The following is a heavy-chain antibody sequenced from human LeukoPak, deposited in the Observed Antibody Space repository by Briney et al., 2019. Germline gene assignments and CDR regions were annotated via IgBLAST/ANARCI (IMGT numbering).Heavy chain of an antibody. J-gene: IGHJ4*02. D-gene: IGHD4-17*01. CDR1: GYTFTSYG. Sequence: GASVKVSCKASGYTFTSYGISWVRQAPGQGLEWMGWMNPNSGNTGYAQKFQGRVTMTRNTSISTAYMELSSLRSEDTAVYYCARTYGDYPKNFDYWGQGTLVTVSS. CDR2: MNPNSGNT. V-gene: IGHV1-8*02. CDR3: ARTYGDYPKNFDY.